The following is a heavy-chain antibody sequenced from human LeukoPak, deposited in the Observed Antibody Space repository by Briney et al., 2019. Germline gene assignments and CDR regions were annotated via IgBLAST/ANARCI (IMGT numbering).Heavy chain of an antibody. V-gene: IGHV4-59*01. J-gene: IGHJ4*02. CDR3: ALGGSQGFDY. CDR1: GGSISSYY. D-gene: IGHD2-15*01. Sequence: PSETLSLTCTVSGGSISSYYWSWIRQPPGKGLEWIGYVYYSGSTNYSPSLKSRVTMSVDTSKNQFSLKLSSVTAADTAVYYCALGGSQGFDYWGQGTLVTVSS. CDR2: VYYSGST.